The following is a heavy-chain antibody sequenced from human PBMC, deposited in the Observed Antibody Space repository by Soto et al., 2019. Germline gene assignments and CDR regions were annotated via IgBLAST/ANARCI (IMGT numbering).Heavy chain of an antibody. Sequence: GGSLRLSCAASGFTFSSYAMSWVRQAPGKGLEWVSAISGSGGSTYYADSVKGRFTISRDNSKNTLYLQMNSLRAEDTAVYYCATKPLQQLARSNWFDPWGQGTLVTVSS. CDR1: GFTFSSYA. V-gene: IGHV3-23*01. CDR2: ISGSGGST. D-gene: IGHD6-13*01. CDR3: ATKPLQQLARSNWFDP. J-gene: IGHJ5*02.